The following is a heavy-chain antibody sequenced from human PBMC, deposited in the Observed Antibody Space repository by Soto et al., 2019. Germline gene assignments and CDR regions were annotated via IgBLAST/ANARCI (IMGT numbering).Heavy chain of an antibody. CDR1: GFTFSSYG. V-gene: IGHV3-30*18. D-gene: IGHD6-19*01. Sequence: GGSLRLSCAASGFTFSSYGMHWVRQAPGKGLEWVAVISYDGSNKYYADSVKGRFTISRDNSKNTLYLQMNSLRAEDTAVYYCAKDGVAVAGTYYYYYMDVWGKGTTVTVSS. CDR3: AKDGVAVAGTYYYYYMDV. CDR2: ISYDGSNK. J-gene: IGHJ6*03.